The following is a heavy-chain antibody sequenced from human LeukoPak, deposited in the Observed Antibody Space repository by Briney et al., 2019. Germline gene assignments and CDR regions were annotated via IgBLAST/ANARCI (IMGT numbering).Heavy chain of an antibody. CDR3: AKKYPGGLIEPPDQ. J-gene: IGHJ4*02. D-gene: IGHD2-8*02. V-gene: IGHV3-30*18. Sequence: GRSLRLSCAASGFTFSSYGMHWVRQAPGKGLEWVAVISSDGSNKDYADSLKGRFTISRDNSKNTLYLQMNSLRPEDTAMYYCAKKYPGGLIEPPDQWGQGTLVTVSS. CDR1: GFTFSSYG. CDR2: ISSDGSNK.